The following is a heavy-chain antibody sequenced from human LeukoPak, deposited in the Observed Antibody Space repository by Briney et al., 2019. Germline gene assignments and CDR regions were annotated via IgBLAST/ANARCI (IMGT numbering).Heavy chain of an antibody. CDR3: ARGGVVVAAIDAFDI. J-gene: IGHJ3*02. Sequence: PGRSLRLSCAASGFTFSSYAMHWVRQAPGKGLEWVAVISYDGSNKYYADSVKGRFTISRDISKNTLFLQLNSLRAEDTAVYYCARGGVVVAAIDAFDIWGQGTLVTVSS. D-gene: IGHD2-15*01. CDR1: GFTFSSYA. CDR2: ISYDGSNK. V-gene: IGHV3-30*14.